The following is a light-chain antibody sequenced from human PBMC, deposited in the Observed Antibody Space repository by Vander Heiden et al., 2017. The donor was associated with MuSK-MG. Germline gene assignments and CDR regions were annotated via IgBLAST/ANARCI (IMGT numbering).Light chain of an antibody. CDR3: QQCYSAPA. Sequence: DIQMSLSPSSLSSSVGDRVTLTRRARHSISSYLNWYQQKPGKAPKLLFYAASMLQSGVPSRFSGSGSGTDFTLTISRLQPEDFANYYCQQCYSAPAFGPTTRLEIK. CDR2: AAS. V-gene: IGKV1-39*01. CDR1: HSISSY. J-gene: IGKJ5*01.